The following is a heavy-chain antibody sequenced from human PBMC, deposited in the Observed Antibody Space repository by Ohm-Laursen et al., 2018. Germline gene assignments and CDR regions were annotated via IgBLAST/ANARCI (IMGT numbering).Heavy chain of an antibody. J-gene: IGHJ4*02. Sequence: ASVKVSCKASGYTFTSYDINWVRQATGQRLEWMGWMNPNSGNTGCAEKFQGRVTMTRNTSISTLYMELSSLRSEDTAVYYCARGRPSTGYSASWCDHWGQGTLVTVSS. CDR3: ARGRPSTGYSASWCDH. V-gene: IGHV1-8*01. D-gene: IGHD6-13*01. CDR2: MNPNSGNT. CDR1: GYTFTSYD.